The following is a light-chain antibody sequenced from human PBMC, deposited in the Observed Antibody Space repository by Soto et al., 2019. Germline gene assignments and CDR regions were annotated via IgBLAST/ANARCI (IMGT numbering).Light chain of an antibody. V-gene: IGKV3-11*01. CDR2: GAS. CDR3: QQHSHWPPWT. Sequence: EVFLTQYPATLSLSPGERATLSCRASDNVRTFVDWYQQKPGQAPRLLIHGASNRATGIPARFSGSGSGTGFTLTISNLEPEDFAVYYCQQHSHWPPWTFGQGTKVDIK. CDR1: DNVRTF. J-gene: IGKJ1*01.